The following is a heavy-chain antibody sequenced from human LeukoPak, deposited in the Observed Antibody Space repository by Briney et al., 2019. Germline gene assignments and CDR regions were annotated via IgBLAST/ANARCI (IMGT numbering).Heavy chain of an antibody. CDR2: VSAYNGDT. Sequence: ASAKVSSKPSRDTLTSYVISWVRPAPRQGVEWVGWVSAYNGDTNYAQKLQGRVTLTTDTSPSTAYMELRSLRSDDTAVYYCARTGYSSGWYFPPGYWGQGTLVTVP. V-gene: IGHV1-18*01. D-gene: IGHD6-19*01. J-gene: IGHJ4*02. CDR1: RDTLTSYV. CDR3: ARTGYSSGWYFPPGY.